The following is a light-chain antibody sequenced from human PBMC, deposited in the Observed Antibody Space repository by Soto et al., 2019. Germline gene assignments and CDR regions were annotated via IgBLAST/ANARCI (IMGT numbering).Light chain of an antibody. CDR3: QQSYSSLWT. Sequence: DIQLTQSPSSLSASVGDRVTISCRASQSISNSLNWYQKKPGKAPNLLIYGTSGLHSGVPSRFSGSGSGTDFTLTISSLPRGDFATYYCQQSYSSLWTFGQGTKVEI. CDR1: QSISNS. J-gene: IGKJ1*01. CDR2: GTS. V-gene: IGKV1-39*01.